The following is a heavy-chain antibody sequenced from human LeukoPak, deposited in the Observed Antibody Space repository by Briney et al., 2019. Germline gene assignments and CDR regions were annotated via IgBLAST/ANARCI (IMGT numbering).Heavy chain of an antibody. CDR2: IYPGDSDT. Sequence: GESLKISCKGSGYSFTSYWIGWVRQMPGKGLEWMGIIYPGDSDTRYSPSSQGQVTISADKSISTAYLQWSSLKASDTAMYYCARRNEYSSSSGYYYYGMDVWGQGTTVTVSS. CDR3: ARRNEYSSSSGYYYYGMDV. D-gene: IGHD6-6*01. J-gene: IGHJ6*02. V-gene: IGHV5-51*01. CDR1: GYSFTSYW.